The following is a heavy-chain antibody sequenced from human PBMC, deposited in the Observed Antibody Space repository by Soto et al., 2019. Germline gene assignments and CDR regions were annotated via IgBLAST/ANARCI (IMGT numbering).Heavy chain of an antibody. CDR2: IYYSGST. Sequence: PSETLSLTCAVSGGSISSSGFYWSCIRQRPGKGLEWIGYIYYSGSTNYNPSLKSRVTISVDTSKNQFSLKLSSVTAADTAVYYCARQYSSSWYRSYYYYMDVWGKGTTVTVSS. V-gene: IGHV4-61*05. CDR1: GGSISSSGFY. D-gene: IGHD6-13*01. J-gene: IGHJ6*03. CDR3: ARQYSSSWYRSYYYYMDV.